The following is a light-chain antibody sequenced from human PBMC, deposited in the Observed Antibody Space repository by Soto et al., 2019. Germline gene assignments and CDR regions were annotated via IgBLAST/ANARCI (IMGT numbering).Light chain of an antibody. CDR2: EVS. V-gene: IGKV2D-29*02. CDR3: MQSTQLPPT. J-gene: IGKJ5*01. Sequence: DVVMTQSPLSLSVTPGQPASISCKSSQSLLHITGETFLFWYLQKPGQSPQLLIYEVSTRVSGVPDRFSGRRSGTDFTLEISRVETDDVGIYYCMQSTQLPPTFGQGTRLGIE. CDR1: QSLLHITGETF.